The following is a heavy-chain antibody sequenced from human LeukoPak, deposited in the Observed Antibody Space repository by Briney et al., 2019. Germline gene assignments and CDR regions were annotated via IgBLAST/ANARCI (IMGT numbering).Heavy chain of an antibody. CDR1: GYTFTTYV. V-gene: IGHV1-18*01. CDR2: ISAYNGNT. D-gene: IGHD6-6*01. Sequence: ASVTVSCKPSGYTFTTYVFNWVRQAPGQGLEWMGWISAYNGNTNYAQNLQGRVTMTTDTSTSTAYMEVRSLRSDDTAVYYCATTIGARLMYLDYWGQGTLVTVSS. CDR3: ATTIGARLMYLDY. J-gene: IGHJ4*02.